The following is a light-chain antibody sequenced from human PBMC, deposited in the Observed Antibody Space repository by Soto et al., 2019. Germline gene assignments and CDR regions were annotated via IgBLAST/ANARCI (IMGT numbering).Light chain of an antibody. Sequence: DIQMTQSPSTLSASVGDRVTITCRASQSISSWLAWYQQKPGKAPKLLIYKASGLESGVPSRFSGSGSGTEFTLTISSLQPDDFATYYCQQYSPYQATFGQGTKVDI. J-gene: IGKJ1*01. CDR1: QSISSW. CDR3: QQYSPYQAT. V-gene: IGKV1-5*03. CDR2: KAS.